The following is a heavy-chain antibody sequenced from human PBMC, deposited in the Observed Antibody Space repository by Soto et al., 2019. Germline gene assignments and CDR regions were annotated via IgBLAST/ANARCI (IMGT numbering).Heavy chain of an antibody. J-gene: IGHJ3*02. D-gene: IGHD2-2*01. CDR3: ASYQQSYAFDI. V-gene: IGHV4-59*12. Sequence: SETLSLTCSVSGGSISSYYWSWIRQPPGKGLEWIGYIYYSGSTNYNPPLKSRVTISVDTSKNQFSLKLSSVTAADTAVYYCASYQQSYAFDIWGQGTMVT. CDR1: GGSISSYY. CDR2: IYYSGST.